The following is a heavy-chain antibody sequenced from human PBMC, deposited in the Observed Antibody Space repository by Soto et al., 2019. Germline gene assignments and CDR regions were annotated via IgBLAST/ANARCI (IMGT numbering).Heavy chain of an antibody. Sequence: EVQLVESGGALVQPGGSLRLSCPASGLTVSVTTMAWVRQAPGKGLEWVAKMYSDGSTFHADSVKGRYTTSTENSKYTILLEMTSLKNEDTGLYYCARLVDYSVDRSWFDPWGQGTQVPVSS. V-gene: IGHV3-66*04. D-gene: IGHD1-26*01. J-gene: IGHJ5*02. CDR2: MYSDGST. CDR3: ARLVDYSVDRSWFDP. CDR1: GLTVSVTT.